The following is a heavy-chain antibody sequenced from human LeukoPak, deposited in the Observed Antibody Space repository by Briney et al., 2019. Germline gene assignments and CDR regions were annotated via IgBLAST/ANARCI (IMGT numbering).Heavy chain of an antibody. CDR3: ARSAWSGYFGPYFDY. J-gene: IGHJ4*02. CDR2: INPNSGGT. D-gene: IGHD3-3*01. CDR1: GYTFTGYY. Sequence: GASVKVSCKASGYTFTGYYMHWVRQAPGQGLEWMGWINPNSGGTNYAQKFQGRVTMTRDTSTSTAYMELSRLRSDDTAVYYCARSAWSGYFGPYFDYWGQGTLVTVSS. V-gene: IGHV1-2*02.